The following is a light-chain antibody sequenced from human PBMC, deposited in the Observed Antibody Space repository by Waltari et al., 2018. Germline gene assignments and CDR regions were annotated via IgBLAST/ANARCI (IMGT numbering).Light chain of an antibody. V-gene: IGLV2-18*02. CDR3: SSYTSSNSVV. CDR1: SSDVGRYTR. J-gene: IGLJ2*01. Sequence: QSALTQPPSVAGSPGQSVTISCPGTSSDVGRYTRVSWYQQPPGTAPKLMIYEVTYRPSGVPDRFSGSKSGNTASLTISGLQAEDEADYYCSSYTSSNSVVFGGGTKLTVL. CDR2: EVT.